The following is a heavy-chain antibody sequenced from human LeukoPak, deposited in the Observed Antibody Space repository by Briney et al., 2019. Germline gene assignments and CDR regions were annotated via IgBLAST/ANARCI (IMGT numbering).Heavy chain of an antibody. J-gene: IGHJ4*02. CDR3: ARDNNWNYPDY. CDR2: ISSDGSST. V-gene: IGHV3-74*01. Sequence: PGGSLRLSCAASGFTFSSYWMHWVRLAPGMGLVWVSRISSDGSSTRYAVSVKGRFTISRDNAKNTLFLQMNSLRAEDTAVYYSARDNNWNYPDYRGQGTLVTVSS. D-gene: IGHD1-7*01. CDR1: GFTFSSYW.